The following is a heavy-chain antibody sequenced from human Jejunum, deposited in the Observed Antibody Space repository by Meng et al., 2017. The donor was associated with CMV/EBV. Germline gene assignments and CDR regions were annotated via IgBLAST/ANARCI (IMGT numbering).Heavy chain of an antibody. Sequence: GFTLNSYGIHWVRQFPGKGLEWVAVLWYDGSRKYYADSVQGRFSISRDDSKNTVYLQMNSLRAEDTAVYYCARDNDGSSHYSQFDYWGQGTLVTVSS. CDR3: ARDNDGSSHYSQFDY. D-gene: IGHD3-22*01. CDR2: LWYDGSRK. J-gene: IGHJ4*02. CDR1: GFTLNSYG. V-gene: IGHV3-33*01.